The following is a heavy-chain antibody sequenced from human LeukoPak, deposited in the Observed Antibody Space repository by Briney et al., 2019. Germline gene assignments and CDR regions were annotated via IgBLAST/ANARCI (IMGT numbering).Heavy chain of an antibody. D-gene: IGHD3-10*01. J-gene: IGHJ4*02. CDR2: IFASGST. Sequence: ASETLSLTCTVSGASINSDYWTWVRQVAGKELEWIGRIFASGSTNYNPYLRSRITMSVDTSKNQFSLDLSSVTAADTGVYYCVRGWAPRGEKSSFASWGQGTLVTVSS. CDR3: VRGWAPRGEKSSFAS. CDR1: GASINSDY. V-gene: IGHV4-4*07.